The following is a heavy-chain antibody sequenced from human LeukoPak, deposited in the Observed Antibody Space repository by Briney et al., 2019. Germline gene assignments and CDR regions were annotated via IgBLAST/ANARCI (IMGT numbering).Heavy chain of an antibody. Sequence: KSGGSLRLSCAASGFTFGSYSMNLVRQAPGKGLEWVSSISSSSSYIYYADSVKGRFTISRDNAKNSLYLQMNSLRAEDTAVYYCARRWLVQALDIWGQGTMVTVSS. V-gene: IGHV3-21*01. D-gene: IGHD6-19*01. CDR1: GFTFGSYS. CDR3: ARRWLVQALDI. CDR2: ISSSSSYI. J-gene: IGHJ3*02.